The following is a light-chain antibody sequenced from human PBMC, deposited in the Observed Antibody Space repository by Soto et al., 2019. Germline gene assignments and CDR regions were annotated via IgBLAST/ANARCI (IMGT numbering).Light chain of an antibody. CDR3: AAWDDSLSGPL. CDR1: SSNIGTNY. V-gene: IGLV1-47*01. Sequence: QPVLTQSPSASGTPGQRVIISCSGTSSNIGTNYVYWYQQLPGTAPKVLIYSNDKRPSGVPNRFSGSKSGTSASLAISGLRSEDEADYYCAAWDDSLSGPLFGGGTQLTVL. CDR2: SND. J-gene: IGLJ2*01.